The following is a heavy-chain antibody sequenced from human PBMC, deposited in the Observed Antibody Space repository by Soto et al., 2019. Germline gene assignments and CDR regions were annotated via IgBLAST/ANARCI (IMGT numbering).Heavy chain of an antibody. V-gene: IGHV4-31*03. CDR3: ARYRIDNRRHCSGGSCPSYDY. CDR2: IYYSGST. CDR1: GGSISSGGYY. Sequence: QVQLQESGPGLVKPSQTLSLTCTVSGGSISSGGYYLRWIRQHPGKGLEWIGYIYYSGSTYYNPSLKSRVTISVDTSKNEVALKLSYVAAADTAVYFCARYRIDNRRHCSGGSCPSYDYWGQGTLVTVSS. D-gene: IGHD2-15*01. J-gene: IGHJ4*02.